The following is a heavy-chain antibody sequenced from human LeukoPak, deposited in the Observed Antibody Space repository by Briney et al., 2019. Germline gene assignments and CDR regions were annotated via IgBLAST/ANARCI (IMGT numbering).Heavy chain of an antibody. CDR1: GFTFSSYS. CDR2: ISSSSSYI. Sequence: PGGSLRLSCAASGFTFSSYSMNWVRQAPGKGLEWVSPISSSSSYIYYADSVKGRFTISRDNAKNSLYLQMNSLRAEDTAVYYCASATKGSGEPFPFDYWGQGTLVTVSS. CDR3: ASATKGSGEPFPFDY. V-gene: IGHV3-21*01. J-gene: IGHJ4*02. D-gene: IGHD3-10*01.